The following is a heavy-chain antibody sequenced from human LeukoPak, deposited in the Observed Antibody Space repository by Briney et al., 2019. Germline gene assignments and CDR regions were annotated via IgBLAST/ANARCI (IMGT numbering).Heavy chain of an antibody. Sequence: EGSLRLSCAVSGLPFSRYGMHWVRQAPGKGLEWVAVIRSDGRNKYYGDSVKGRFIISRDNSKNTLYLQMNSLRAEDTAVYYCAREGRITIFSRMDVWGQGTTVTVSS. J-gene: IGHJ6*02. CDR2: IRSDGRNK. CDR1: GLPFSRYG. V-gene: IGHV3-33*01. CDR3: AREGRITIFSRMDV. D-gene: IGHD3-9*01.